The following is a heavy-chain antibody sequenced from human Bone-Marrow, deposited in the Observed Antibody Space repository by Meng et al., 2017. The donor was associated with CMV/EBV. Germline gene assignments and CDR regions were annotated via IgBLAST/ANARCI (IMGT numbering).Heavy chain of an antibody. CDR3: TRGATEPDY. Sequence: SETLSLTCTVSGGSISSYYWSWIRQPPGKGLEWIGYIYYSGSTNYNPSLKSRVTISVDTSKNQFSLKVTSVTAADTAVYYRTRGATEPDYWGQGTLVTVSS. CDR1: GGSISSYY. J-gene: IGHJ4*02. D-gene: IGHD1-14*01. V-gene: IGHV4-59*01. CDR2: IYYSGST.